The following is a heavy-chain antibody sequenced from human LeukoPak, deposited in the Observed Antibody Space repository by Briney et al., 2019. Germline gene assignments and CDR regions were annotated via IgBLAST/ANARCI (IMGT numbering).Heavy chain of an antibody. J-gene: IGHJ3*02. Sequence: SETLSLTCAVSGASITSCYWSWVRQYVGKGLEWIGRLYTTGTTNYNPSLKSRVTMSGDSSKSQLSLTLTSVTAADTAVYYCVRDGANWEEPNDAFDTWGQGTLVTVSS. V-gene: IGHV4-4*07. CDR2: LYTTGTT. CDR1: GASITSCY. D-gene: IGHD1-26*01. CDR3: VRDGANWEEPNDAFDT.